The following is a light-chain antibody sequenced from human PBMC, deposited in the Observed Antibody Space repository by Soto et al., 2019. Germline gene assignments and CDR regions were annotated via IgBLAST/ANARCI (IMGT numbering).Light chain of an antibody. CDR1: QDIRND. CDR2: AAS. CDR3: LQDYTFPWT. V-gene: IGKV1-6*01. J-gene: IGKJ1*01. Sequence: AIQMTQSPSSLSASVGDRVTITCRASQDIRNDLGWYQQKPGRAPKFLIYAASSLQSGVPSRFSGSGSVTDFTLTITSLQPEYFATYYCLQDYTFPWTFGQGTKVEIK.